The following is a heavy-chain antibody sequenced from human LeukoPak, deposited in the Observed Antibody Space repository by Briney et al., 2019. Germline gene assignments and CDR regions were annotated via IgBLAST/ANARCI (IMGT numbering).Heavy chain of an antibody. CDR1: GFTFNRNA. V-gene: IGHV3-23*01. CDR2: IGGSGDKT. Sequence: GGSLRLSCAASGFTFNRNAISWVRQAPGKGLEWVSTIGGSGDKTFYADSVKGRFTISRDNSKNMVHLQMNTLTGEDTALYYCVRRGDASSGWGDHDFWGQGALVTVSS. D-gene: IGHD6-19*01. J-gene: IGHJ4*02. CDR3: VRRGDASSGWGDHDF.